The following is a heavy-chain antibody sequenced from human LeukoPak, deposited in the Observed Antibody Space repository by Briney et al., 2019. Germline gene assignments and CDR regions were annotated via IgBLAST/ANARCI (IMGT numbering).Heavy chain of an antibody. CDR1: GFTFSSYW. Sequence: PGGSLRLSCAASGFTFSSYWMSWVRQAPGKGLAWVAYIKQDGSEKYYVDSVKGRFTISRDDAKNSLYLQMNRRRAVAAADWSLAIVAVDYLITCTDDWGQASLVTVSS. V-gene: IGHV3-7*01. J-gene: IGHJ1*01. CDR3: AIVAVDYLITCTDD. D-gene: IGHD2-15*01. CDR2: IKQDGSEK.